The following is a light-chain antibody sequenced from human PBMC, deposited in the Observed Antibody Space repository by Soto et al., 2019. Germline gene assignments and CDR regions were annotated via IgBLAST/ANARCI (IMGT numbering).Light chain of an antibody. CDR2: DAS. CDR1: QDISDF. V-gene: IGKV1-33*01. Sequence: DIQMTQSPSSLFASVGDRVTITCQASQDISDFLNWYQQRPGKAHNVLIYDASSLKAGVPSRFSGHGSGTHFTFTISSLQPDDSGIYYCQQYDDMPITFGQGTRLGL. CDR3: QQYDDMPIT. J-gene: IGKJ5*01.